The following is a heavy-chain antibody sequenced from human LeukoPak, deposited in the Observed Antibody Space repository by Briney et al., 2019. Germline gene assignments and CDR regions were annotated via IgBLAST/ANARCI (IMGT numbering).Heavy chain of an antibody. CDR1: GYTLTELS. Sequence: ASVKVSCKVSGYTLTELSMHWVRQAPGKGLEWMGGFDPENGETIYAQKFQGRVTMTEDTSTDTAYMELSSLRSEDTAVYYCATVFGVVIPTFDYWGQGTLVTVSS. D-gene: IGHD3-3*01. J-gene: IGHJ4*02. V-gene: IGHV1-24*01. CDR2: FDPENGET. CDR3: ATVFGVVIPTFDY.